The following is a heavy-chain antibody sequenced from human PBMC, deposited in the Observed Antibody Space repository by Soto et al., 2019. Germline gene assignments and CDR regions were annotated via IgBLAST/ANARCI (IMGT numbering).Heavy chain of an antibody. V-gene: IGHV3-53*01. CDR1: GFNVSDNY. D-gene: IGHD6-19*01. Sequence: PGGSLRLSCAAAGFNVSDNYMGWVRQAPGKGLEWVSSFFTGGSTDYAYSVKGRFTISRDDSKNTVYLQSNSLRAEDTAVYFCVRERRGLGIGFDHWGQGTLVTVSS. CDR2: FFTGGST. J-gene: IGHJ4*02. CDR3: VRERRGLGIGFDH.